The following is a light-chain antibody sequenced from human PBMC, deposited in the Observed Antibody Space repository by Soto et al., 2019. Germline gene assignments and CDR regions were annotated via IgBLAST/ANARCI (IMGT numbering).Light chain of an antibody. CDR3: QYLNSFPLT. V-gene: IGKV1-9*01. Sequence: IQVTQSPSSLSASVGDRVTITCRASQGIRNYLAWYQQKPGKAPNLLIYLASTLQGGVPSRFSGSGSGTDFSLTISSLQPEDVATYYCQYLNSFPLTFGGGTKVELK. J-gene: IGKJ4*01. CDR2: LAS. CDR1: QGIRNY.